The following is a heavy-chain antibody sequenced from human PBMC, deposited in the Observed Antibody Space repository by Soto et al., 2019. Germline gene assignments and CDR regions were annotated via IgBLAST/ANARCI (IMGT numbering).Heavy chain of an antibody. Sequence: GGSLRLSCAPSGFTFRNYTMPWVRQAPGKGLEWVSYIGSSGGTIYYAESAKDRFTVSRDNAKNSLYLQMNSLRDEDTAVYYFVRDAVTYFVANPYYVLNAFDIWGQGTLVTVSS. CDR1: GFTFRNYT. D-gene: IGHD2-21*01. J-gene: IGHJ3*02. CDR2: IGSSGGTI. V-gene: IGHV3-48*02. CDR3: VRDAVTYFVANPYYVLNAFDI.